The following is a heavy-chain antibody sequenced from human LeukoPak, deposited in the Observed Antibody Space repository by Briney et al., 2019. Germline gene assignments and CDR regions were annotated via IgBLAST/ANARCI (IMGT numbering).Heavy chain of an antibody. CDR1: GFSFSTYS. Sequence: GGSLRLSCAASGFSFSTYSMNWVRQAPGKGLEWLSFISSSTTTIHYADSVKGRFTISRDTAKNLLYLQMNSLRAEDTAVYYCARDLKGVGAPYWGQGTLVTVSS. V-gene: IGHV3-48*01. J-gene: IGHJ4*02. D-gene: IGHD1-26*01. CDR3: ARDLKGVGAPY. CDR2: ISSSTTTI.